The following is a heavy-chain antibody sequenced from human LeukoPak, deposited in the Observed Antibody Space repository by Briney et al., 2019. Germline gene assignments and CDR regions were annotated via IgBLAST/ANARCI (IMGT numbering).Heavy chain of an antibody. J-gene: IGHJ4*02. CDR3: AKDGRYCSSTSCQTLVDY. CDR2: ISGSGGST. V-gene: IGHV3-23*01. D-gene: IGHD2-2*01. Sequence: PGGSLRLSCAASGFTFSSYAMSWVRQAPGKGLEWVSAISGSGGSTYYADSVKGRFTISRDNSKDTLYLQMSSLRAEDTAVYYCAKDGRYCSSTSCQTLVDYWGQGTLVTVSS. CDR1: GFTFSSYA.